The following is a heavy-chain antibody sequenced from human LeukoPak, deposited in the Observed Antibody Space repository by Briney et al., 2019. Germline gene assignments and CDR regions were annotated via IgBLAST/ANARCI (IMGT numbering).Heavy chain of an antibody. CDR1: GFIFSGYY. D-gene: IGHD3/OR15-3a*01. V-gene: IGHV3-11*01. Sequence: GGPLRLSCATSGFIFSGYYMSWIRQAPGKGLEWVSYISGSGSDISYADSVKGRFTISRDNAKDSLYLQMNSLRAEDTAVYYCGTHAGRTGSDDWGQGTLVTVSS. CDR2: ISGSGSDI. J-gene: IGHJ4*02. CDR3: GTHAGRTGSDD.